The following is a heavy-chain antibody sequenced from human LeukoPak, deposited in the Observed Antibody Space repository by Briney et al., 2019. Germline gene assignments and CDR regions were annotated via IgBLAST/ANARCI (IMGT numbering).Heavy chain of an antibody. J-gene: IGHJ4*02. CDR1: GGSFSGYY. Sequence: KPSETLSLTCAVYGGSFSGYYWTWIRQTPEKGLEWIGEMNPSGSTNYNPSLKSRVTISVDTSKNQFSLKLSSVTAADTAVYYCARGEQQLAQQIGYWGQGTLVTVSS. D-gene: IGHD6-13*01. V-gene: IGHV4-34*01. CDR2: MNPSGST. CDR3: ARGEQQLAQQIGY.